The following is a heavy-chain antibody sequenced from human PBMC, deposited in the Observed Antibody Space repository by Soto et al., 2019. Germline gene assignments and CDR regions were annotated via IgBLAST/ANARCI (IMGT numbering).Heavy chain of an antibody. CDR1: WVTFTSYA. V-gene: IGHV3-23*01. CDR3: AKGSVGFDY. Sequence: PGGSLRISFAASWVTFTSYALPWVRQVPGEGLHLVSSISKSGDSTYYAYSVKGRFTTSRDNSNNTLYLQMNSLRAEDTAIYYFAKGSVGFDYWGQGTLVTVSS. J-gene: IGHJ4*02. CDR2: ISKSGDST.